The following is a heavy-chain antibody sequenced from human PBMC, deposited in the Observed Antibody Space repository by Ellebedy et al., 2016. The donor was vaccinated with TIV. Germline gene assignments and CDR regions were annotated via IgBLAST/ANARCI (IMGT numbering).Heavy chain of an antibody. J-gene: IGHJ4*02. CDR3: ARPPRVGGTVAFHY. CDR2: IYYSGST. V-gene: IGHV4-39*01. Sequence: MPGGSLRLSCTVSGDSISSSSYYWGWIRQLPGKGLEWIGSIYYSGSTYYNPSLKSRVTISVNTSKNQFSLKLSSVTAADTAAYYCARPPRVGGTVAFHYWGQGTLVTVSA. CDR1: GDSISSSSYY. D-gene: IGHD1-26*01.